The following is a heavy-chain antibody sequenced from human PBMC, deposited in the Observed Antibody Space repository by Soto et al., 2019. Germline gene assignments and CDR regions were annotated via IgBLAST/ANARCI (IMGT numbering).Heavy chain of an antibody. CDR2: SGTGGDT. J-gene: IGHJ6*02. Sequence: GSLRLSCVASGFILSAFDMHWVRQGAGRGLEWVASSGTGGDTYYTGSARGRFTISRDNADNYLYLQMNSLTAADTAVYYCTRASPQSGCFDVWGQGTTVTVSS. V-gene: IGHV3-13*02. D-gene: IGHD2-8*01. CDR1: GFILSAFD. CDR3: TRASPQSGCFDV.